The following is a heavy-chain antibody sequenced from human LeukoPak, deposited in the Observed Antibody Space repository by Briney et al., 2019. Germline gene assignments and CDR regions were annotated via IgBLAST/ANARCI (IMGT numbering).Heavy chain of an antibody. CDR3: ATTRTDFHFDC. V-gene: IGHV3-74*01. CDR1: GFTFSDRW. CDR2: INGDGSST. D-gene: IGHD1-1*01. Sequence: PGGSLRLSCAASGFTFSDRWMHWVRQAPGKGLVWVSRINGDGSSTTYADSVRGRFAISRDNAKNTVYLQVNSLRAEDTAVYYCATTRTDFHFDCWGQGTLVTVSS. J-gene: IGHJ4*02.